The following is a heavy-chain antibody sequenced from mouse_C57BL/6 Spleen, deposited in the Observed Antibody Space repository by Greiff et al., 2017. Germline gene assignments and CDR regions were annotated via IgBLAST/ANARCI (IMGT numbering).Heavy chain of an antibody. D-gene: IGHD2-2*01. Sequence: QVQLKQPGAELVKPGASVKVSCKASGYTFTSYWMHWVKQRPGQGLEWIGRIHLSDSDTNYNQKFKGKATLTVDKSSSTAYMQLSSLTSEDSAVYYCAMSLYGSYAMDYWGQGTSVTVSS. CDR1: GYTFTSYW. CDR2: IHLSDSDT. V-gene: IGHV1-74*01. CDR3: AMSLYGSYAMDY. J-gene: IGHJ4*01.